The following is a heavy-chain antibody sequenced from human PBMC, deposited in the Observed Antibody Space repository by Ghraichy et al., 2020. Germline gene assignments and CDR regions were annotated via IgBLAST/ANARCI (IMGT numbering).Heavy chain of an antibody. V-gene: IGHV4-59*01. CDR2: IYYSGST. D-gene: IGHD4-17*01. CDR1: GGSISSYY. CDR3: ARDADDYGDYYYYYYMDV. J-gene: IGHJ6*03. Sequence: SDTLSLTCTVSGGSISSYYWSWIRQPPGKGLEWIGYIYYSGSTNYNPSLKSRVTISVDTSKNQFSLKLSSVTAADTAVYYCARDADDYGDYYYYYYMDVWGKGTTVTVSS.